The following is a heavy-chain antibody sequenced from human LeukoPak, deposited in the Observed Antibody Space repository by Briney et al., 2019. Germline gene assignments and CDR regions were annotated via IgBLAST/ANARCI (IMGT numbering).Heavy chain of an antibody. V-gene: IGHV3-23*01. D-gene: IGHD3-16*02. CDR3: AKGCSASATRSKFGGVILLFDH. CDR1: GLTFSNYA. CDR2: ISGSGDNP. Sequence: GGSLRLSCAASGLTFSNYAMSWVRQAPGKGLEWVSSISGSGDNPDYADSVKGRFTISRDNSKNTVYLQMNSLRAEDTAVYYCAKGCSASATRSKFGGVILLFDHWGLGALATVSS. J-gene: IGHJ4*02.